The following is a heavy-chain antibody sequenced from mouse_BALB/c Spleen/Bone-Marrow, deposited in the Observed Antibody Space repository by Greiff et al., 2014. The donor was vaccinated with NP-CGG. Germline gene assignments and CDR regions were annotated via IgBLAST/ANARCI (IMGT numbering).Heavy chain of an antibody. Sequence: VQLQQSGAELVKPGASVKLSCTASGFNIKDTYMHWVKQRPEQGLEWIGRIDPANGNTKYDPKFQDKATITADTSSNTAHLHLSSLTSEDTAVYYCANDWFAYWGQGTLVTVSA. CDR1: GFNIKDTY. D-gene: IGHD2-3*01. V-gene: IGHV14-3*02. CDR3: ANDWFAY. CDR2: IDPANGNT. J-gene: IGHJ3*01.